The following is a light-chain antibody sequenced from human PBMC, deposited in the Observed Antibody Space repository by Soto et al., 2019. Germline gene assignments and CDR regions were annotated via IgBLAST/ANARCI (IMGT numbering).Light chain of an antibody. J-gene: IGKJ2*01. CDR2: AAS. V-gene: IGKV1-9*01. CDR3: LLRNSYPPYT. CDR1: QDISSY. Sequence: DIPLTQSPSFLSAPVGDRVTITCRARQDISSYLDWYQQNRGKAPKLMIYAASILQTGVPSRFSGSGSETEFTLTISSLQPEDFANYYCLLRNSYPPYTVGEGTKREIK.